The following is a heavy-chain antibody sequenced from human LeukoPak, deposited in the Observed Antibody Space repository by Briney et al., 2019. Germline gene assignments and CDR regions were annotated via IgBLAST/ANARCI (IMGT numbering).Heavy chain of an antibody. J-gene: IGHJ6*02. CDR1: GFTFSSYS. CDR3: ARESVYYYDSSGYWYYGMDV. V-gene: IGHV3-21*01. CDR2: ISSSGSYI. D-gene: IGHD3-22*01. Sequence: GGSLRLSCAASGFTFSSYSMNWVRQAPGKGLEWVSSISSSGSYIYYADSVKGRFTISRDNAKNSLYLQMNSLRAEDTAVYYCARESVYYYDSSGYWYYGMDVWGQGTTVTVSS.